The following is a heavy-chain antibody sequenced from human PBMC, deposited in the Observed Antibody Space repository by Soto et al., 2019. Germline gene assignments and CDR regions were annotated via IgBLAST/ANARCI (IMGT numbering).Heavy chain of an antibody. CDR2: IYYSGST. Sequence: SETLSLTCTFSGGSISSYYWSWIRQPPGKGLEWIGYIYYSGSTNYNPSLKSRVTISVDTSKNQFSLKLSSVTAADTAVYYCARAIKITIFGVVISYYFDYWGQGTLVTVSS. CDR1: GGSISSYY. D-gene: IGHD3-3*01. V-gene: IGHV4-59*01. J-gene: IGHJ4*02. CDR3: ARAIKITIFGVVISYYFDY.